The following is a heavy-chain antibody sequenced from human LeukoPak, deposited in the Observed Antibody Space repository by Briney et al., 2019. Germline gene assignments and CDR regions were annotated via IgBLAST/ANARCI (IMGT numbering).Heavy chain of an antibody. CDR2: IYYTGST. CDR3: ARDGRVDYGDYTFDF. J-gene: IGHJ4*02. Sequence: SETLSLTCTVSGGSISSYSWIWIRQPPGKGLEWIGYIYYTGSTNYNPYLKSRVTISVDTSKNQFSLKLSSVTAADTAVYYCARDGRVDYGDYTFDFWGQGILVTVSS. D-gene: IGHD4-17*01. V-gene: IGHV4-59*01. CDR1: GGSISSYS.